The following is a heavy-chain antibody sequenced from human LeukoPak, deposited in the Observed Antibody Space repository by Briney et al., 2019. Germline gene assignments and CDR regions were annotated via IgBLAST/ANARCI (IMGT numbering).Heavy chain of an antibody. CDR1: GGSFSGYY. CDR2: IYHSGST. CDR3: AREAAAGFKHFDY. V-gene: IGHV4-30-2*01. J-gene: IGHJ4*02. D-gene: IGHD6-13*01. Sequence: SETLSLTCAVYGGSFSGYYWRWIRQPPGKGLEWIGYIYHSGSTYYNPSLKSRVTISVDRSKNQFSLKLSSVTAADTAVYYCAREAAAGFKHFDYWGQGTLVTVSS.